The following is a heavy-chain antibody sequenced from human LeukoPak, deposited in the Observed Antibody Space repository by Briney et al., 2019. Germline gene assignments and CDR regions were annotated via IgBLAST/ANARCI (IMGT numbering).Heavy chain of an antibody. Sequence: SETLSLTCTVSGGSISSYYWSWIRQPAGKGLEWIGRIYTSGSTNYNPSLKSRVTMSVDTSKNQFSLKLSSVTAADTAVYYCARGYDFWSGSYFDYWGQGTLVTVSS. CDR3: ARGYDFWSGSYFDY. D-gene: IGHD3-3*01. CDR2: IYTSGST. CDR1: GGSISSYY. J-gene: IGHJ4*02. V-gene: IGHV4-4*07.